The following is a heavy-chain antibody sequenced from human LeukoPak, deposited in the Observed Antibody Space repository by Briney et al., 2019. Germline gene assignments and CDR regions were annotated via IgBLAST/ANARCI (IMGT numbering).Heavy chain of an antibody. Sequence: SETLSLTCAVYGGSFSGYYWSWIRQPPGKGLEWIGSIYYSGSTYYNPSLKSRVTISVDTSKNQFSLKLSSVTAADTAVYYCARRNDYYDSSGYMEYYFDYWGQGTLVTVSS. CDR3: ARRNDYYDSSGYMEYYFDY. J-gene: IGHJ4*02. V-gene: IGHV4-34*01. D-gene: IGHD3-22*01. CDR1: GGSFSGYY. CDR2: IYYSGST.